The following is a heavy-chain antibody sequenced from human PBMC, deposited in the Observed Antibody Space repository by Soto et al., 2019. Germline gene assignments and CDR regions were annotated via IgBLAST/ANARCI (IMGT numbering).Heavy chain of an antibody. D-gene: IGHD2-21*01. CDR3: AKPPEAGLSRNSLHYYYYMDV. J-gene: IGHJ6*03. CDR2: ISGSGGST. Sequence: GGSLRLSCAASGFTFSSYAMSWVRQAPGKGLEWVSAISGSGGSTYYADSVKGRFTISRDNSKNTLYLQMNSLRAEDTAVYYCAKPPEAGLSRNSLHYYYYMDVWGKGTTVTVSS. V-gene: IGHV3-23*01. CDR1: GFTFSSYA.